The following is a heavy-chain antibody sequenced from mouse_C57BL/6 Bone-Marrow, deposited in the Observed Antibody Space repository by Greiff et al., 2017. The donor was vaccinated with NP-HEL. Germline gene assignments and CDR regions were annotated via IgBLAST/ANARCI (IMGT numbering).Heavy chain of an antibody. V-gene: IGHV1-55*01. D-gene: IGHD3-3*01. CDR2: IYPGSGST. Sequence: QVQLQQPGAELVKPGASVKMSCKASGYTFTSYWITWVKQRPGQGLEWIGDIYPGSGSTNYNEKFKSKATLTVDTSSSTAYMQLSSLTSEGAAVYYCARGEGHWFAYWGQGTLVTVSA. CDR3: ARGEGHWFAY. CDR1: GYTFTSYW. J-gene: IGHJ3*01.